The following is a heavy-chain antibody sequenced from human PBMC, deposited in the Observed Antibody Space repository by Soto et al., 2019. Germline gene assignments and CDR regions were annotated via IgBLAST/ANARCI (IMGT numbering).Heavy chain of an antibody. V-gene: IGHV1-69*13. CDR2: IIPIFGTA. D-gene: IGHD3-22*01. CDR3: ARDPPTYYYDSSVRYGMDV. CDR1: GGTFSSYA. J-gene: IGHJ6*02. Sequence: SVKVSCKASGGTFSSYAISWVRQAPGQGLEWMGGIIPIFGTANYAQKFQGRVTITADESTSTAYMELSSLRSEDTAVYYCARDPPTYYYDSSVRYGMDVWGQGTTVTV.